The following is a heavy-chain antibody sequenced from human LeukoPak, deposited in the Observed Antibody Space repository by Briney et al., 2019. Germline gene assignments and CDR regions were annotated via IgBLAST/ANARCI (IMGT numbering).Heavy chain of an antibody. D-gene: IGHD3-16*01. Sequence: GGSLRLSCAVSGITLSNYGMSWVRQAPGKGLEWVAGISDSGGRTNYADSVKGRFTISRDNAKNSLYLQMNSLRAEDTALYYCAKEDRRGRHFDYWGQGTLVTVSS. CDR3: AKEDRRGRHFDY. V-gene: IGHV3-23*01. CDR1: GITLSNYG. CDR2: ISDSGGRT. J-gene: IGHJ4*02.